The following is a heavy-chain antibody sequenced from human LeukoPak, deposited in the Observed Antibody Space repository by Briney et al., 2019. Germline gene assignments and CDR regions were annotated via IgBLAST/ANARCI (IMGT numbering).Heavy chain of an antibody. V-gene: IGHV3-30-3*01. Sequence: PGGSLRLSCAASGFTFSSYAMHWFRQAPGKGLEWVAVISYDGNNKHYVDSVKGRFTISRDNSKNTLYLQMNSLRAEDTAVYYCARAMVRGVLDAFDIWGQGTMVTVSS. D-gene: IGHD3-10*01. CDR1: GFTFSSYA. J-gene: IGHJ3*02. CDR3: ARAMVRGVLDAFDI. CDR2: ISYDGNNK.